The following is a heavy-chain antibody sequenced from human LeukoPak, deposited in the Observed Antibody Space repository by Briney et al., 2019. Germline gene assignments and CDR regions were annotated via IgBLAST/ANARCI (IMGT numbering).Heavy chain of an antibody. V-gene: IGHV3-33*06. CDR2: IWYDGSNK. Sequence: GGSLRLSCAASGFTFSSYGMHWVRQAPGKGLEWVAVIWYDGSNKYYADSVKGRFTITRDNSKNTLYLQMNRLRAEDTAVYYCAKATRNPYYYMDVWGKGTTVTVSS. J-gene: IGHJ6*03. CDR3: AKATRNPYYYMDV. CDR1: GFTFSSYG.